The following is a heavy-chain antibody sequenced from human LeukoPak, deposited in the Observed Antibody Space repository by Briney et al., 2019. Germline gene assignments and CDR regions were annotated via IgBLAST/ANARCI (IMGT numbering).Heavy chain of an antibody. CDR3: ARSAGADYDILTGYYSDY. V-gene: IGHV1-18*01. CDR1: GSTFTSYG. CDR2: TSVYNGNT. Sequence: ASVKVSCKASGSTFTSYGISWARQAPGQGLEWMGWTSVYNGNTNYAQKLQGRVTITTDTSTSTAYMELRSLRSNDTAVYYCARSAGADYDILTGYYSDYWGQGTLVTVSS. D-gene: IGHD3-9*01. J-gene: IGHJ4*02.